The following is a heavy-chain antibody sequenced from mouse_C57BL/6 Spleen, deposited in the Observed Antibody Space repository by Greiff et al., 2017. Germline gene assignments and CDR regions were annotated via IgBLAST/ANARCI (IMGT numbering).Heavy chain of an antibody. V-gene: IGHV1-5*01. CDR2: IYPGNSDT. D-gene: IGHD2-5*01. CDR3: TTSYYSNDYFDY. CDR1: GYTFTSYW. Sequence: VQLQQSGTVLARPGASVKMSCKTSGYTFTSYWMHWVKQRPGQGLEWIGAIYPGNSDTSYNQKFKGKAKLTAVTSASTAYMELSSRTNEDSAVYYCTTSYYSNDYFDYWGQGTTLTVSS. J-gene: IGHJ2*01.